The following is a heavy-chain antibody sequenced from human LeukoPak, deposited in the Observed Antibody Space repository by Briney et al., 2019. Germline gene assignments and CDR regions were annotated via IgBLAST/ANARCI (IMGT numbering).Heavy chain of an antibody. D-gene: IGHD3-10*01. CDR2: IYYSGST. CDR1: GGSISSYY. Sequence: PSETLSLTCTVSGGSISSYYWSWIRQPPGKGLEWIGYIYYSGSTNYNPSLKSRVTISVDTSKNQFSLKPSSVTAADTAVYYCARVQSGYDAFDIWGQGTMVTVSS. CDR3: ARVQSGYDAFDI. V-gene: IGHV4-59*01. J-gene: IGHJ3*02.